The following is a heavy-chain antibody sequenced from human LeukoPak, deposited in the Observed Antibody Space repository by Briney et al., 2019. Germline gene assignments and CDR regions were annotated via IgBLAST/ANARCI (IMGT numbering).Heavy chain of an antibody. Sequence: GGSLRLSCAASGFTFSSYWMTWVRQAPGKGLEWVANIRQDGDEIYYLDSVKGRFTISRDNSKNTLYLQMNSLRAEDTAVYFCARERQDTILHSGAFDIWGQGTMVTVSS. V-gene: IGHV3-7*01. CDR3: ARERQDTILHSGAFDI. J-gene: IGHJ3*02. CDR1: GFTFSSYW. D-gene: IGHD2-21*01. CDR2: IRQDGDEI.